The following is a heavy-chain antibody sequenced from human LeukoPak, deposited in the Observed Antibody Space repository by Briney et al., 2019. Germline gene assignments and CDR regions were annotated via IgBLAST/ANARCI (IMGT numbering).Heavy chain of an antibody. CDR1: GYTFTGYY. CDR3: ARGEAMVRGVIITPPGY. V-gene: IGHV1-2*02. Sequence: ASVKVSCKASGYTFTGYYMHWVRQAPGQGLEWMGWINPNSGGTNYAQKLQGRVTMTTDTSTSTVYMELRSLRSDDTAVYYCARGEAMVRGVIITPPGYWGQGTLVTVSS. J-gene: IGHJ4*02. CDR2: INPNSGGT. D-gene: IGHD3-10*01.